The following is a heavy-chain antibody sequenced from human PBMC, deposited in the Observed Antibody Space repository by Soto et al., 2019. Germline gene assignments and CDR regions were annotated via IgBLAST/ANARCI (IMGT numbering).Heavy chain of an antibody. V-gene: IGHV4-31*03. J-gene: IGHJ6*02. CDR3: ARGSSIAGLYYGMDV. D-gene: IGHD6-6*01. CDR2: NYYSGIT. CDR1: GGSISSGGYY. Sequence: QVQLQESGPGLVKPSQTLSLTCTVSGGSISSGGYYWTWIRQHPGKGLEWIGYNYYSGITYYNPSLKSRVTIPLDKSNNKFSLKLSSVTAADTAVYYCARGSSIAGLYYGMDVWGQGTTVTVSS.